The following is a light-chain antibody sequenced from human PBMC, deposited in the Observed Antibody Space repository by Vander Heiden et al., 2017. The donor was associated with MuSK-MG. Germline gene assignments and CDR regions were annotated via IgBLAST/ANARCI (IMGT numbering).Light chain of an antibody. J-gene: IGLJ2*01. CDR1: ALPNQY. V-gene: IGLV3-25*03. CDR2: KDN. CDR3: QSADSSGNYVV. Sequence: SYELTQPPPVSVSPGQTARTTSSGDALPNQYSYWYQQKPGQAPVLVILKDNSRSTGTPDRFSGSTSGTTVTLTIRGVQAEDEADYYCQSADSSGNYVVFGGGTKLTVL.